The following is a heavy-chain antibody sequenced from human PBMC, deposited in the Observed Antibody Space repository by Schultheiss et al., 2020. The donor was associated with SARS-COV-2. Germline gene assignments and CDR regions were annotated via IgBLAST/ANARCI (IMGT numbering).Heavy chain of an antibody. Sequence: GGSLRLSCAASGFTFSSYWMSWVRQAPGKGLEWVANIKQDGSEKYYVDSVKGRFTISRDNAKNSLYLQMNSLRAEDTAVYYCAKDDGTTVTSVLPSHFDYWGQGTLVTVSS. CDR2: IKQDGSEK. CDR3: AKDDGTTVTSVLPSHFDY. CDR1: GFTFSSYW. D-gene: IGHD4-17*01. J-gene: IGHJ4*02. V-gene: IGHV3-7*01.